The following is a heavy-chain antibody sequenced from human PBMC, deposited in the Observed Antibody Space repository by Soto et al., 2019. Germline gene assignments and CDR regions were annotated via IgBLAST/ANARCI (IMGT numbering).Heavy chain of an antibody. CDR3: ARDLGRALVGFYYGLDV. J-gene: IGHJ6*02. CDR1: GFSITDYW. V-gene: IGHV3-7*01. D-gene: IGHD5-18*01. CDR2: IKVDGSQK. Sequence: QLVESGGDLVQPGGSLRLSCVASGFSITDYWMTWVRQAPGRGPEWVANIKVDGSQKYHVDSVEGRFTISRDNAKNSLFLQMYGLRVEDTAVYYCARDLGRALVGFYYGLDVWGQGTTVTVSS.